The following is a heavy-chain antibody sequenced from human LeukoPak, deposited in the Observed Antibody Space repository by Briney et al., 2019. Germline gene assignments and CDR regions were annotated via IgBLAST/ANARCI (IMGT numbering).Heavy chain of an antibody. CDR1: GGSISSYY. D-gene: IGHD5-24*01. CDR2: IYTSGST. Sequence: SETLSLTCTVSGGSISSYYWSWIRQPAGKGLEWIGRIYTSGSTNYNPSLKSRVTMSVDTSKNQFSLKLSSVTAADTAVYYCARGSPRRDGYHTYWYFDLWGRGTLVTVSS. J-gene: IGHJ2*01. CDR3: ARGSPRRDGYHTYWYFDL. V-gene: IGHV4-4*07.